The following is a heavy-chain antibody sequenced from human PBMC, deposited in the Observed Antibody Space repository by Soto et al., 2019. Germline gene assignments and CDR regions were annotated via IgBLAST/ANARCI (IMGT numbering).Heavy chain of an antibody. V-gene: IGHV3-11*06. CDR3: ARDEILNSITIFGVVIDYYYGMDV. D-gene: IGHD3-3*01. CDR2: ISSSSYT. J-gene: IGHJ6*02. CDR1: GSTFSDYY. Sequence: PGGSLRLSCAASGSTFSDYYMSWIRQAPGKGLEWVSYISSSSYTNYADSVKGRFTISRDNAKNSLYLQMNSLRAEDTAVYYCARDEILNSITIFGVVIDYYYGMDVWGQGTTVTVSS.